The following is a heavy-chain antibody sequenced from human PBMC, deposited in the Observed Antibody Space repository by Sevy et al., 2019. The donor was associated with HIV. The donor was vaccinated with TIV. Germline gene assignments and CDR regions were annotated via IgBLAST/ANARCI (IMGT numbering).Heavy chain of an antibody. CDR1: GFTFSTYA. CDR3: ARGRKTTEEWLEELDYYYGLDV. CDR2: ISYDGSNK. V-gene: IGHV3-30-3*01. D-gene: IGHD2-8*01. Sequence: GGSLRLSCAASGFTFSTYAIHWVRQAPGKGLEWVAVISYDGSNKYYADSVKGRFTISRDNSKNTLYLQMNSLRDEDTAIYYCARGRKTTEEWLEELDYYYGLDVWGQGTTVTVSS. J-gene: IGHJ6*02.